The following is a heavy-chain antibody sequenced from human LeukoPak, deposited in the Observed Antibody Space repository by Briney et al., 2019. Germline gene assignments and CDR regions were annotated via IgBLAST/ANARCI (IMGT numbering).Heavy chain of an antibody. J-gene: IGHJ4*02. V-gene: IGHV4-59*08. Sequence: SETLSLTCTVSGGSISSYYWSWIRQPPGKGLEWIGYIYYSGSTNYNPSLKSRVTISVDTSKNQFSLKLSSVTAADTAVYYCARHGFYGGSYEPYFDYWGQGTLGTVSS. CDR3: ARHGFYGGSYEPYFDY. CDR2: IYYSGST. CDR1: GGSISSYY. D-gene: IGHD1-26*01.